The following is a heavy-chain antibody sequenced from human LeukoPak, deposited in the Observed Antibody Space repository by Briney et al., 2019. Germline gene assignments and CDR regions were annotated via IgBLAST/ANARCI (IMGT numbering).Heavy chain of an antibody. CDR3: CKVVRGKNFFEN. CDR1: GFTLNNAW. Sequence: GGSLRLSCVASGFTLNNAWMSWVRQAPEKGLEWVGHIKGNNDGGTTDHAPPVKGRFTISRDDSKNTLSLQMNSLKTGDTAVYYCCKVVRGKNFFENWGQGTLVAVSS. CDR2: IKGNNDGGTT. D-gene: IGHD6-6*01. J-gene: IGHJ4*02. V-gene: IGHV3-15*01.